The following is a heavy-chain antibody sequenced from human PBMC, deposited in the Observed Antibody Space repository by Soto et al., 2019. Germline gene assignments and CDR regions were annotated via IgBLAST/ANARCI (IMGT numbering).Heavy chain of an antibody. V-gene: IGHV3-66*04. Sequence: EVQLVESGGGLVQPGGSLRLSCAASGVTVSSNYMSWVRQAPGKGLEWVSVIYSGGSTYYADSVKGRFTISRDNSKNTLYLQMNSLRDEDTAVYDCARHGYNYGGGYFDYWGQGTLVTVSS. CDR3: ARHGYNYGGGYFDY. CDR2: IYSGGST. CDR1: GVTVSSNY. J-gene: IGHJ4*02. D-gene: IGHD5-18*01.